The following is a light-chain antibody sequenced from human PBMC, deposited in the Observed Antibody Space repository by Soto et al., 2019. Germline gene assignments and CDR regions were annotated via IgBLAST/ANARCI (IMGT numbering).Light chain of an antibody. CDR2: DVS. CDR3: SSYTSSSRV. V-gene: IGLV2-14*01. CDR1: SSAVGGYNY. J-gene: IGLJ2*01. Sequence: QSALTQPASVSGSPGQSITISCTGTSSAVGGYNYVSWYQQHPGKAPKLMIYDVSNRPSGVSNRFSGSKSGNTASLTISGLQDEDEADYYCSSYTSSSRVFGVGTKLTVL.